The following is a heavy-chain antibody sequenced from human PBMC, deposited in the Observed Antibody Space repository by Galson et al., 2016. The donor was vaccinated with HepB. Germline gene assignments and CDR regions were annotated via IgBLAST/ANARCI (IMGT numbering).Heavy chain of an antibody. CDR2: IKSKTAGGTT. D-gene: IGHD7-27*01. CDR1: GFTFSNAW. J-gene: IGHJ6*02. Sequence: SLRLSCAASGFTFSNAWMNWVRQAPGKGLEWVGRIKSKTAGGTTDYAAPVKGRFTISRDDSKNTLYLQMNSLKTEDTAVYYCTTGGGGLGIEFGYYFYGMDVWGQGTTVTVSS. CDR3: TTGGGGLGIEFGYYFYGMDV. V-gene: IGHV3-15*07.